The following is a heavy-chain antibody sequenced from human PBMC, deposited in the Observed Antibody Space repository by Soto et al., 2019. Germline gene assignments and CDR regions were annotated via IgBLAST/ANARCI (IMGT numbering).Heavy chain of an antibody. CDR2: IIPILGIA. CDR3: TRNPNDYGDYAPFDY. D-gene: IGHD4-17*01. CDR1: GGTFSSYT. Sequence: QVQLVQSGAEVKKPGSSVKVSCKASGGTFSSYTISWVRQAPGQGLEWMGRIIPILGIANYAQKFQGRVTITADKSTSTAYMELSSLRSEDTAVYYCTRNPNDYGDYAPFDYWCQGTLVTVSS. V-gene: IGHV1-69*02. J-gene: IGHJ4*02.